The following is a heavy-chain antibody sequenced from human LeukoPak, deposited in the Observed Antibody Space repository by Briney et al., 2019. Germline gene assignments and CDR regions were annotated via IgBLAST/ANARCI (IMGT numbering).Heavy chain of an antibody. CDR1: GGSISSYY. D-gene: IGHD2-15*01. CDR2: IYYSGST. Sequence: SETLSLTCTVSGGSISSYYWSWIRQPPGKGLEWIGYIYYSGSTNYNPSLKSRVTISVDTSKNQFSLKLSSVTAADTAVYYCARDSRGFHADPRRVEYYYYGMDVWGQGTTVPVSS. J-gene: IGHJ6*02. V-gene: IGHV4-59*01. CDR3: ARDSRGFHADPRRVEYYYYGMDV.